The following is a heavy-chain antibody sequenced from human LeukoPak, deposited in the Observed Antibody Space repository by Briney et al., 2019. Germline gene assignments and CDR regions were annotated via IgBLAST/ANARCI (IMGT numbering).Heavy chain of an antibody. D-gene: IGHD6-13*01. Sequence: SETLSLTCTVSGGSISSHYWSWVRQPPGKGLEWIGYIYYSGSTNYNPSLKSRVTISVDTSKNQFSLKLSSVTAADTAVYYCARDDDSSSWYYLDYWGQGTLVTVSS. CDR3: ARDDDSSSWYYLDY. J-gene: IGHJ4*02. V-gene: IGHV4-59*11. CDR1: GGSISSHY. CDR2: IYYSGST.